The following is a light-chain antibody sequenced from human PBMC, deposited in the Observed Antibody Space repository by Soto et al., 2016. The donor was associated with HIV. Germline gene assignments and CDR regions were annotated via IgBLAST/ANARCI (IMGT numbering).Light chain of an antibody. Sequence: SYELTQPPSVSVSPGQTASITCSGDKLGDKYACWYQEKPGQSPVLVIYQDSKRPSGIPERFSGSNSGNTATLTISGTQAMDEADYYCQAWDISNGVVFGGGTTVTVL. J-gene: IGLJ3*02. CDR1: KLGDKY. CDR3: QAWDISNGVV. CDR2: QDS. V-gene: IGLV3-1*01.